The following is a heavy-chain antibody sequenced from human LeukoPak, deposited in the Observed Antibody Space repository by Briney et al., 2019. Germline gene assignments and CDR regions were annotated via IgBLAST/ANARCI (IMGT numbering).Heavy chain of an antibody. J-gene: IGHJ4*02. D-gene: IGHD3-22*01. Sequence: SETLSLTCAVYGASFSGYYWSWVRQPPGKGLEWIGEINHSRDTTYNPSLKSRVIMSVDTCNSQFSLRLSSVTAADTAVYYCARAGHYYDSSGYYYVDWGQGTLVTVSS. V-gene: IGHV4-34*10. CDR2: INHSRDT. CDR1: GASFSGYY. CDR3: ARAGHYYDSSGYYYVD.